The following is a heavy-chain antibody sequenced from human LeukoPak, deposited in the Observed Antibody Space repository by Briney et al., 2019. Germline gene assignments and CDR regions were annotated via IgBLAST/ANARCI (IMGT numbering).Heavy chain of an antibody. CDR3: ASGSIYSPNWFDP. J-gene: IGHJ5*02. Sequence: SSETLSLTCAVYGGSFSGYYWSWIRQPPGKGLEWIGEINHSGSTNYNPSLKSRVTISVDTSKNQFSLKLSSVTAEDTAVYYCASGSIYSPNWFDPWGQGTLVTVSS. CDR2: INHSGST. D-gene: IGHD2-15*01. CDR1: GGSFSGYY. V-gene: IGHV4-34*01.